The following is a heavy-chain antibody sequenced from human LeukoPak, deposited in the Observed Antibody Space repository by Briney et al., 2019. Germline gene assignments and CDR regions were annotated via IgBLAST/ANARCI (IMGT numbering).Heavy chain of an antibody. J-gene: IGHJ6*03. Sequence: SETLSLTCTVSGGSISSYYWSWIRQPPGKGLEWIGYIYYSGSTNYNPSLKSRVTISVDTSKNQFSLKLSSVTAADTAVYYCARDLRVVTPNYYYYYYMDVWGKGTTVTISS. CDR1: GGSISSYY. CDR2: IYYSGST. V-gene: IGHV4-59*01. D-gene: IGHD4-23*01. CDR3: ARDLRVVTPNYYYYYYMDV.